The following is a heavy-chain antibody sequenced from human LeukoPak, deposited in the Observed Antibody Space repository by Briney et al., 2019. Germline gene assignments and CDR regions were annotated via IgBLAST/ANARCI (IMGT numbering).Heavy chain of an antibody. V-gene: IGHV3-64*01. J-gene: IGHJ4*02. CDR3: ARDSNGYTRY. CDR2: ISSNGGST. Sequence: GASVNVSCKASGYIFTDYYMHWVRQAPGKGLEYVSAISSNGGSTYYANSVKGRFTISRDNSKNTLYLQMGSLRAEDMAVYYCARDSNGYTRYWGQGTLVTVSS. CDR1: GYIFTDYY. D-gene: IGHD5-24*01.